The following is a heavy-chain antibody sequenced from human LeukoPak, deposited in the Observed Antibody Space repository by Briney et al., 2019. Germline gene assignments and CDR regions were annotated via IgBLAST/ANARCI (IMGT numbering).Heavy chain of an antibody. D-gene: IGHD6-19*01. CDR3: AKDRQWLQIDY. Sequence: GRSLRLSYAASGFTFSSYGMHWVRQAPGKGLEWVAVISYDGSNKYYADSVKGRFTISRDNSKNTLYLQMNSLRAEDTAVYYCAKDRQWLQIDYWGQGTLVTVSS. J-gene: IGHJ4*02. V-gene: IGHV3-30*18. CDR1: GFTFSSYG. CDR2: ISYDGSNK.